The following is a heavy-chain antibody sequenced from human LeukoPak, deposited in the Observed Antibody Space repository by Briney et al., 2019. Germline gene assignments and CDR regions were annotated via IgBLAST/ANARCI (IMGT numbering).Heavy chain of an antibody. D-gene: IGHD6-13*01. CDR2: IYCSGST. Sequence: SQTLSLTCTVSGGSISSGGYYWSWIRQHPGKGLEWIGYIYCSGSTYYNPSLKSRVTISVDTSKNQFSLKLSSVTAADTAVYYCARGVAAAGTADYWGQGTPVTVSS. CDR1: GGSISSGGYY. V-gene: IGHV4-31*03. J-gene: IGHJ4*02. CDR3: ARGVAAAGTADY.